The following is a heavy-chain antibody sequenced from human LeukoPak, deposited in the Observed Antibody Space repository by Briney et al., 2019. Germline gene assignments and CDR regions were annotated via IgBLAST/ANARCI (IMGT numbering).Heavy chain of an antibody. Sequence: PGGSLRLSCAASGFTFSSYWMSWVRQAPGKGLEWVANIKQDGSEKYYVDSVKGRFTISRDNAKNSLYLQMNSLRAEDTAVYYCARESYYYDSSGYSLRAFDIWGQGTMVTVSS. D-gene: IGHD3-22*01. CDR3: ARESYYYDSSGYSLRAFDI. CDR2: IKQDGSEK. J-gene: IGHJ3*02. CDR1: GFTFSSYW. V-gene: IGHV3-7*01.